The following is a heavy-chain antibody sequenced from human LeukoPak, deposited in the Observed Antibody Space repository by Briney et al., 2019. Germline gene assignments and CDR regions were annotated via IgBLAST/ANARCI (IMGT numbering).Heavy chain of an antibody. J-gene: IGHJ5*02. Sequence: SETLSLTCTVSGGSISSGGYYWIWIRQHPGKGLEWIGYIYYSGSTYYNPSLKSRVTISVDTSKNQFSLKLSSVTAADTAVYYCARESSLGGFDPWGQGTLVTVSS. D-gene: IGHD2-2*01. CDR3: ARESSLGGFDP. CDR2: IYYSGST. V-gene: IGHV4-31*03. CDR1: GGSISSGGYY.